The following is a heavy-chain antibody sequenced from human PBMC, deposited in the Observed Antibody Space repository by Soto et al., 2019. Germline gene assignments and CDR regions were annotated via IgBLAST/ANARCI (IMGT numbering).Heavy chain of an antibody. J-gene: IGHJ4*02. CDR3: AKGVGARTLDY. V-gene: IGHV3-23*01. Sequence: GGSFKPSSAASVVAFSSDAMSWVRPTPGKGLEWVSGISDSGGITYYADSVKGRFTISRDNSKKTLYLQMNSLRVEDTAVYYCAKGVGARTLDYWGQGTLVTVSS. CDR1: VVAFSSDA. CDR2: ISDSGGIT. D-gene: IGHD1-26*01.